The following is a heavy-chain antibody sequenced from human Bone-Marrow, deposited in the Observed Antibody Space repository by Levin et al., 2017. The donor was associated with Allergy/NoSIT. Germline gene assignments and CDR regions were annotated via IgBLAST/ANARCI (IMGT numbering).Heavy chain of an antibody. V-gene: IGHV4-39*01. CDR1: GGSISSSYY. CDR3: ARHGPPYYNDWSDAFDI. Sequence: KSSETLSLTCTVSGGSISSSYYWGWIRQPPGRGLEWIAYIYYSGTSYSNPSLGSRVTISVDRSKNQFSLKMSPGTPADTAVYYCARHGPPYYNDWSDAFDIWGQGTMVTVSS. J-gene: IGHJ3*02. D-gene: IGHD3-10*01. CDR2: IYYSGTS.